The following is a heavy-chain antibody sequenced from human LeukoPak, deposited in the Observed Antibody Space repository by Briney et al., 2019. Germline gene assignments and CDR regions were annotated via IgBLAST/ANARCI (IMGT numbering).Heavy chain of an antibody. CDR1: GGTFTNSA. J-gene: IGHJ6*02. CDR3: ARGGGIFGVLTTAHYYGIDV. CDR2: INPIFRTA. D-gene: IGHD3-3*01. V-gene: IGHV1-69*13. Sequence: EASVMVSCKASGGTFTNSAISWVRQAPGQGLEWMGGINPIFRTANYAQQFQDRVTIIADESTSTAYMELSLLKFEDTAVYYCARGGGIFGVLTTAHYYGIDVWGQGTTVTVSS.